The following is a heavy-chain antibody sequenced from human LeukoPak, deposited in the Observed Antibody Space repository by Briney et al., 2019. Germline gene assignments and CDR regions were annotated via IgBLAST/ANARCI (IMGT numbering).Heavy chain of an antibody. CDR3: ARDRGYSSYDY. Sequence: PGGSLRLSCAASGFTFSSSWLTWVRQAPGEGLEWVAIINPDGSSTDHVDSMRGRFTISRDNAKNSVYLQMNSLGVGDTAVYYCARDRGYSSYDYWGQGTVVTVSS. J-gene: IGHJ4*02. D-gene: IGHD5-12*01. CDR1: GFTFSSSW. V-gene: IGHV3-7*01. CDR2: INPDGSST.